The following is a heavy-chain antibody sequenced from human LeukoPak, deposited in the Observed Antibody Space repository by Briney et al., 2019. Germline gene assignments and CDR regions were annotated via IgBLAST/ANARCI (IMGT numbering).Heavy chain of an antibody. Sequence: SETLSLTCTVSGGSISSYYWSWIRQPPGKGLEWIGYIYYSGSTNYNPSLKSRVTISVDTSKNQFSLKLSSVTAADTAVYYCARADEGYLGPEYFQHWGQGTLVTVSS. CDR3: ARADEGYLGPEYFQH. CDR1: GGSISSYY. CDR2: IYYSGST. J-gene: IGHJ1*01. V-gene: IGHV4-59*01. D-gene: IGHD1-1*01.